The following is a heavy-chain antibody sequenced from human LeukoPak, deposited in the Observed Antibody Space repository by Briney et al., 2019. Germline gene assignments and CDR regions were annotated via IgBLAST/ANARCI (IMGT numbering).Heavy chain of an antibody. J-gene: IGHJ6*02. CDR1: GFTFSDYY. CDR2: ISSSGSTI. V-gene: IGHV3-11*01. CDR3: ARAHDFWSGRRTYYYGMDV. D-gene: IGHD3-3*01. Sequence: GGSLRLSCAASGFTFSDYYMSWIRLAPGKGLEWVSYISSSGSTIYYADSVKGRFTISRDNAKNSLYLQMNSLRAEDTAVYYCARAHDFWSGRRTYYYGMDVWGQGTTVTVSS.